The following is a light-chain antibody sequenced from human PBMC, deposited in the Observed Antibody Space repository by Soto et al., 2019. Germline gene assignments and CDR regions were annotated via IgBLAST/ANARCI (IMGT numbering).Light chain of an antibody. Sequence: EIQMTQSPSSLSASVGDRVTITCRARQGIRNALNWFQQKPGKAPKLLISDASILQSGVPSRFSGRGSGTAFSLSINSLQPEDFETYYCQQTYSDQFTFGQGTRLEVK. J-gene: IGKJ2*01. CDR1: QGIRNA. CDR2: DAS. CDR3: QQTYSDQFT. V-gene: IGKV1-39*01.